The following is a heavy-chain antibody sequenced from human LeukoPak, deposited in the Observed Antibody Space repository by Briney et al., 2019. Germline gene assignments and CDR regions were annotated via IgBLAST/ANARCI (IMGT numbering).Heavy chain of an antibody. Sequence: PSETLSLTCAVYGGSFSGYYWSWIRQPPGKGLEWIGEINHSGSTNYNPSLKSRVTISVDTSKNQFSLKLSSVTAADTAVYYCARRYDFWSGYYTGYYYYMDVWGKGTTVTVSS. V-gene: IGHV4-34*01. CDR2: INHSGST. CDR3: ARRYDFWSGYYTGYYYYMDV. J-gene: IGHJ6*03. CDR1: GGSFSGYY. D-gene: IGHD3-3*01.